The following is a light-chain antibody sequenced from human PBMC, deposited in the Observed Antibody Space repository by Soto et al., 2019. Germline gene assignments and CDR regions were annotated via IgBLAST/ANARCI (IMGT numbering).Light chain of an antibody. J-gene: IGLJ1*01. Sequence: QSVLTQPASVSGSPGQSITISCTGNSSDVGGYNYVSWYQQHPGKAPKFMIYDVSSRPSGVSNRFSGSKSGNTASLTISGLQAEEEADYYCCSYTTSNTRQIVFGTGTKVTVL. CDR2: DVS. V-gene: IGLV2-14*03. CDR3: CSYTTSNTRQIV. CDR1: SSDVGGYNY.